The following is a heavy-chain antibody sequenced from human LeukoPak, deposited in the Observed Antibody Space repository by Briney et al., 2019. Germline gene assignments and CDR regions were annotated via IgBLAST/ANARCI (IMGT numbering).Heavy chain of an antibody. CDR1: GYTFTGHY. CDR2: VSPYSGDT. V-gene: IGHV1-2*02. CDR3: ARVRIEAAGRGLDY. Sequence: GASVKVSCKASGYTFTGHYMHWVRQAPGQGLEWMGWVSPYSGDTNYAQSFQGRVTMTRDTSISTVYMELSSLSPDDTAVYFCARVRIEAAGRGLDYWGQGTPVTVSS. D-gene: IGHD6-13*01. J-gene: IGHJ4*02.